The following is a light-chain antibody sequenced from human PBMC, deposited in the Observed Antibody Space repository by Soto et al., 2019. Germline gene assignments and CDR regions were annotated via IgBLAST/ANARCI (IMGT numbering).Light chain of an antibody. CDR2: DAS. V-gene: IGKV1D-13*01. J-gene: IGKJ1*01. Sequence: IQMTQSPSSLSASVGDRVTITCRASQGIRNDLGWYQQKPGKAPKLLIYDASSLESGVPSRFSGSGSGTEFTLTISSLQPEDFGIYYCQQYENYWTFGQGTKVDIK. CDR3: QQYENYWT. CDR1: QGIRND.